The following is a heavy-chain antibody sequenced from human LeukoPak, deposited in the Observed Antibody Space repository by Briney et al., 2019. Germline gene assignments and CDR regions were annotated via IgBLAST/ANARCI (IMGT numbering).Heavy chain of an antibody. D-gene: IGHD6-13*01. Sequence: GGSLRLSCAASGFTVSSNYMGWVRQAPGKGLEWVSGIYTGGRTYSAESMKGRFTPSRDHSKNTLYLQMSSLRAEDTAVYYCARRRAASWSFDSWGQGTLVTVSS. J-gene: IGHJ4*02. V-gene: IGHV3-66*04. CDR3: ARRRAASWSFDS. CDR2: IYTGGRT. CDR1: GFTVSSNY.